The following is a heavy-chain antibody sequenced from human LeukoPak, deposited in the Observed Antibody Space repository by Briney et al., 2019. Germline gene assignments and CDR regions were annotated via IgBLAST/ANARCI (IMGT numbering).Heavy chain of an antibody. CDR2: ISYDGSNK. Sequence: GGSLRRYCAASGFTFSSYAMHWVRQAPGKGLEWVAVISYDGSNKYYADSVKGRFTISRDNSKNTLYLQMNSLRAEDTAVYYCARDGYNWNDGWFDPWGQGTLVTVSS. CDR1: GFTFSSYA. V-gene: IGHV3-30*04. D-gene: IGHD1-20*01. J-gene: IGHJ5*02. CDR3: ARDGYNWNDGWFDP.